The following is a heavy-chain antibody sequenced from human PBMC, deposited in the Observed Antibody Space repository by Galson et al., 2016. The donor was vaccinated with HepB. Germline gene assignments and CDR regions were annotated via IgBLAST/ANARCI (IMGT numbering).Heavy chain of an antibody. Sequence: SLRLSCAASGFTFSGYNINWVRQAPGKGLEWVAVISYDGSSNYYADSVKGRFTSSRDNSKNTLYLQMNSLRAEDTAVYYCASMTGTTPGGYWGQGTLVTVSS. CDR2: ISYDGSSN. V-gene: IGHV3-30*03. J-gene: IGHJ4*02. CDR1: GFTFSGYN. D-gene: IGHD1-20*01. CDR3: ASMTGTTPGGY.